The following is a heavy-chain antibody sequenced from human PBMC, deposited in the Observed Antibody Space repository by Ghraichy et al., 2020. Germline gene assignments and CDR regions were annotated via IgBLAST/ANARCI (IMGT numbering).Heavy chain of an antibody. CDR1: GFTFSSYA. CDR2: VSYDGGNK. D-gene: IGHD2-2*01. J-gene: IGHJ4*02. Sequence: GGSLRLSCAASGFTFSSYAMHWVRQAPGKGLEWVAVVSYDGGNKYYPDSVKGRFTISRDNSKNTLYLQMNSLRAEDTAVYYCARSPSTSSTHFDYWGQGTLVTVSS. V-gene: IGHV3-30-3*01. CDR3: ARSPSTSSTHFDY.